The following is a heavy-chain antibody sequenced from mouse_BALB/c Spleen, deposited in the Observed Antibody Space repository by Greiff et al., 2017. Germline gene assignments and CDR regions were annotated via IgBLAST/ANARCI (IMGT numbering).Heavy chain of an antibody. CDR3: ARDGDGAMDY. D-gene: IGHD2-3*01. V-gene: IGHV5-4*02. CDR1: GFTFSDYY. CDR2: ISDGGSYT. Sequence: EVHLVESGGGLVKPGGSLKLSCAASGFTFSDYYMYWVRQTPEKRLEWVATISDGGSYTYYPDSVKGRFTISRDNAKNNLYLQMSSLKSEDTAMYYCARDGDGAMDYWGQGTSVTVSS. J-gene: IGHJ4*01.